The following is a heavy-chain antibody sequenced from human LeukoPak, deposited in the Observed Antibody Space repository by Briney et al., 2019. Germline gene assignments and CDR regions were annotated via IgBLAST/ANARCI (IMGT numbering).Heavy chain of an antibody. Sequence: SVKVSCKASGGTFSSYTISWVRQAPGQGLEWMGRIIPILGIANYAQRFQGRVTITADKSTSTAYMELSSLRSEDTAVYYCARDADYYYDSSGNGAFDIWGQGTMVTVSS. CDR3: ARDADYYYDSSGNGAFDI. J-gene: IGHJ3*02. CDR1: GGTFSSYT. D-gene: IGHD3-22*01. CDR2: IIPILGIA. V-gene: IGHV1-69*04.